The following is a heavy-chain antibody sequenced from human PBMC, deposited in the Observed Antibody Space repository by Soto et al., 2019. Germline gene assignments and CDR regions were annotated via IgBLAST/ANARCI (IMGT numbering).Heavy chain of an antibody. V-gene: IGHV1-69*02. CDR1: GGTFSSYT. CDR3: ARGKYSSSSNYYYYYMDV. D-gene: IGHD6-6*01. J-gene: IGHJ6*03. CDR2: IIPILGIA. Sequence: SVKVSCKASGGTFSSYTISWVRQAPGQGLEWMGRIIPILGIANYAQKFQGRVTITADKSTSTAYMELSSLRSEDTAVYYCARGKYSSSSNYYYYYMDVWGNGTTVTVSS.